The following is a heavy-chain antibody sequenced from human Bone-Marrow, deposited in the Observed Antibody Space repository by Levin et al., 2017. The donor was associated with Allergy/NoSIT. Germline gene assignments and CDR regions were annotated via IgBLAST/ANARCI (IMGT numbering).Heavy chain of an antibody. CDR3: AKGYYLEGGAMDV. D-gene: IGHD3-22*01. CDR2: INPYTGNT. CDR1: GYTFTSHE. J-gene: IGHJ6*02. Sequence: ASVKVSCTVSGYTFTSHEINWMRQVTGHGLESMAWINPYTGNTGYVQEFQGRVTVTRDTSINTAYMELSSLTSDDTGVYYCAKGYYLEGGAMDVWGQGTTIIVS. V-gene: IGHV1-8*01.